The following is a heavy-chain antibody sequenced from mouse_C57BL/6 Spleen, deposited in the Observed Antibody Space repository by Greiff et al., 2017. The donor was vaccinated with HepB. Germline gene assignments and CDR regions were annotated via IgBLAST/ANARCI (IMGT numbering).Heavy chain of an antibody. CDR2: ISDGGSYT. CDR3: ARDPFYYGNSYFDY. J-gene: IGHJ2*01. Sequence: DVHLVESGGGLVKPGGSLKLSCAASGFTFSSYAMSWVRQTPEKRLEWVATISDGGSYTYYPDNVKGRFTISRDNAKNNLYLQMSHLKSEDTAMYYCARDPFYYGNSYFDYWGQGTTLTVSS. D-gene: IGHD2-1*01. V-gene: IGHV5-4*01. CDR1: GFTFSSYA.